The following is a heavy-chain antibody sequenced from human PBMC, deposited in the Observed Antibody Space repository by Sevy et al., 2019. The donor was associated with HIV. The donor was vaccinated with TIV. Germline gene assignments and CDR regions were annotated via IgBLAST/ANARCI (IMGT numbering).Heavy chain of an antibody. CDR3: AKNYYYDSSGYYGGYYYYGMDV. CDR1: GFTFSSYA. CDR2: ISGSGGST. V-gene: IGHV3-23*01. J-gene: IGHJ6*02. Sequence: GGSLRLSCAASGFTFSSYAMSWVRQAPGKGLEWVSAISGSGGSTYYADSVKGRFTISRDNSKNTLYLQMNSLSAEDTAVYYCAKNYYYDSSGYYGGYYYYGMDVWGQGTTVTVSS. D-gene: IGHD3-22*01.